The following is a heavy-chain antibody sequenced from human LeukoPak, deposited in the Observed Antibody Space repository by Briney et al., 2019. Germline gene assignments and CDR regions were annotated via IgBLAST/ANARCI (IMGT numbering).Heavy chain of an antibody. J-gene: IGHJ5*02. CDR2: ISSNGGST. CDR1: GFTFSSYA. V-gene: IGHV3-64D*09. D-gene: IGHD1-1*01. Sequence: GGSPRLSRSASGFTFSSYAMHWVRQAPGKGLEYVSAISSNGGSTYYADSVKGRFTISRDNSKNTLYLQMSSLRAEDTAVYYCAKGLLERYQSFDPWGQGTLVTVSS. CDR3: AKGLLERYQSFDP.